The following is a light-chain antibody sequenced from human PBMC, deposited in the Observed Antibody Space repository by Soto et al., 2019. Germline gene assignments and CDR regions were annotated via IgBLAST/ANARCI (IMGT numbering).Light chain of an antibody. J-gene: IGKJ2*01. CDR2: DAS. CDR3: QQYNTYPHT. V-gene: IGKV1-33*01. Sequence: DIQMTQSPSSLSASVGDRVTITCQASQDISNYLNWYQQKPGKAPKLLIYDASNLETGVPSRFSGSGSGTDFTFTISSLQPEDIATYYCQQYNTYPHTFGQGTKLEIK. CDR1: QDISNY.